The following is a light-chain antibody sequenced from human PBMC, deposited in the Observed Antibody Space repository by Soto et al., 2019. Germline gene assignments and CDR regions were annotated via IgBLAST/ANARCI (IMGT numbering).Light chain of an antibody. CDR2: DAS. V-gene: IGKV3-11*01. CDR3: QQRSNLIT. CDR1: ENVRTK. J-gene: IGKJ4*01. Sequence: EIGMTQSPAILSVNQREGATLSCRASENVRTKVGWYQHKPGQSPRLLIYDASIRSTGIPARFSGSGSGTDFTLTISSLEPEDFAVYSCQQRSNLITFCGGTKVDI.